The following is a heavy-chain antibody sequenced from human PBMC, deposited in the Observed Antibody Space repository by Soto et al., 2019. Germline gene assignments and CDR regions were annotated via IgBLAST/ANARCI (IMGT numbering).Heavy chain of an antibody. CDR3: ARDVPPGYYYDSSGYYPFDY. Sequence: GASVKVSCKASGYTFTTYAIHWVRQAPGQRPEWMGGIIPIFGTANYAQKFQGRVTITADESTSTAYMELSSLRSEDTAVYYCARDVPPGYYYDSSGYYPFDYWGQGILVTVSS. D-gene: IGHD3-22*01. CDR2: IIPIFGTA. CDR1: GYTFTTYA. V-gene: IGHV1-69*13. J-gene: IGHJ4*02.